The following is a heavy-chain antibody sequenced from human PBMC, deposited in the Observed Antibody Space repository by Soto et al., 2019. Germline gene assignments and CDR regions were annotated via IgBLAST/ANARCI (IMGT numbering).Heavy chain of an antibody. D-gene: IGHD3-10*02. CDR3: ARAGVRGAIPYYYGMDV. CDR2: IIPIFGTA. CDR1: GGTFSSYA. J-gene: IGHJ6*02. V-gene: IGHV1-69*12. Sequence: QVQLVQSGAEVKKPGYSVKVSCKASGGTFSSYAISWVRQAPGQGLEWRGGIIPIFGTANYAQKFQGRVTITADESTSTAYMELSSLRSEDTAVYYCARAGVRGAIPYYYGMDVWGQGTTVTVSS.